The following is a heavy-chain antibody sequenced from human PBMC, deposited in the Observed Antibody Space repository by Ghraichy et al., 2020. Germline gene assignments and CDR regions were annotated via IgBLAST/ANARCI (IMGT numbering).Heavy chain of an antibody. CDR2: IRYDGSNK. Sequence: GGSLRLSCAASGFTFSSYGMHWVRQAPGKGLEWVAFIRYDGSNKYYADSVKGRFTISRDNSKNTLYLQMKSLRAEDTAVYYCAKGGGSGSYYRLVWGQGTMVTVSS. D-gene: IGHD3-10*01. J-gene: IGHJ3*01. CDR3: AKGGGSGSYYRLV. V-gene: IGHV3-30*02. CDR1: GFTFSSYG.